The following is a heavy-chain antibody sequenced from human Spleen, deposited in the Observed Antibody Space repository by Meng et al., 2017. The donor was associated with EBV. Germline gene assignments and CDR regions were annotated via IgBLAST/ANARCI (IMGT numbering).Heavy chain of an antibody. V-gene: IGHV4-39*07. CDR3: VRDKVVVVRGVEYSWFDP. CDR1: GVPITNANDY. Sequence: KLQGSGPGLVKPSGTLPLTCTVSGVPITNANDYWGGIRQPPGKGLEWIGESNHSGSTNYNPSLKSRVTMSVDTSKNQLSLKLSSVTAADTAVYYCVRDKVVVVRGVEYSWFDPWGQGTLVTVSS. D-gene: IGHD3-10*01. J-gene: IGHJ5*02. CDR2: SNHSGST.